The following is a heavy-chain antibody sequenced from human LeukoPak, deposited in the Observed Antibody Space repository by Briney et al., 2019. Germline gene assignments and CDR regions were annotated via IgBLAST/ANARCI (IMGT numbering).Heavy chain of an antibody. CDR1: GGSFSGYY. V-gene: IGHV4-59*13. J-gene: IGHJ4*02. D-gene: IGHD3-10*01. CDR2: IYYSGST. CDR3: ARSGSL. Sequence: SETLSLTCAVYGGSFSGYYWSWIRQPPGKGLEWIGYIYYSGSTNYNPSLKSRVNISIDTSKNQFSLKVSSVTAADTAVYYCARSGSLWGQGTLVTVSS.